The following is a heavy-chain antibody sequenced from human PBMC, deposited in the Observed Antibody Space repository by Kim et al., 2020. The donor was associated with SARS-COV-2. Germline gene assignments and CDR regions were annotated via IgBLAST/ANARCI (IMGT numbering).Heavy chain of an antibody. CDR1: GGSISSYY. CDR3: ARGFDT. J-gene: IGHJ5*02. V-gene: IGHV4-59*01. Sequence: SETLSLTCTVSGGSISSYYWSWIRQPPGKGLEWIGYISYSGSTNYNPPLKSRVTISVDTSKNQVSLNLTSVTAADTAVYYCARGFDTWGQGTLVTVSS. CDR2: ISYSGST.